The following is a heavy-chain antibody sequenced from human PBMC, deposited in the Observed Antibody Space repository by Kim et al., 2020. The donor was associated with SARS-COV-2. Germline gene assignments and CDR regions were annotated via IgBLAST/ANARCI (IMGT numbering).Heavy chain of an antibody. CDR2: VSGDRGTT. Sequence: GGSLRLSCAASGFTFADSVMYWFRQAPGNGMEWVALVSGDRGTTYYADAVNGRFTISTDNRKDSLYLQMNSLRTDDTAFYYCSKASGWLPRYWGQGTLVTVSS. CDR1: GFTFADSV. CDR3: SKASGWLPRY. D-gene: IGHD6-19*01. J-gene: IGHJ4*02. V-gene: IGHV3-43*02.